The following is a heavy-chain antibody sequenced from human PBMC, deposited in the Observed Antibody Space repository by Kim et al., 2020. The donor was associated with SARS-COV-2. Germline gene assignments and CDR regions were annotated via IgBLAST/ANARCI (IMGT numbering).Heavy chain of an antibody. D-gene: IGHD1-26*01. CDR3: STTVGD. CDR1: AFMFRGGYW. CDR2: IKDDGSER. V-gene: IGHV3-7*01. J-gene: IGHJ4*02. Sequence: GGSLRLSCAGAAFMFRGGYWMRWVRQAPGKGLEWVATIKDDGSERYYEDSVRDRFTISVDTAKNPMWLHLRSLTTEDTAVYFCSTTVGDWGRGILVTVSS.